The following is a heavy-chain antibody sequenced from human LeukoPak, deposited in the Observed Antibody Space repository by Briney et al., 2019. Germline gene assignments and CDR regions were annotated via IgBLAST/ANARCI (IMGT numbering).Heavy chain of an antibody. V-gene: IGHV4-38-2*02. CDR2: IYHSGST. Sequence: PSETLSLTCNVSGYSISSGCYWGWIRQPPGKGLEGIGSIYHSGSTYYNPSLKSRVTISIDTSKSQFSLKLSSVTAADTAVYYCARDPNYDFYCMDVWGKGTTVTVSS. D-gene: IGHD3-3*01. CDR1: GYSISSGCY. J-gene: IGHJ6*03. CDR3: ARDPNYDFYCMDV.